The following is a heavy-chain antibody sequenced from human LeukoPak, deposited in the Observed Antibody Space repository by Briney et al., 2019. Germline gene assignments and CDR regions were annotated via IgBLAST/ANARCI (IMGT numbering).Heavy chain of an antibody. CDR3: ARAVSGRFDY. D-gene: IGHD6-19*01. V-gene: IGHV4-34*01. CDR1: GGSFSGYY. Sequence: SETLSLTRAVYGGSFSGYYWSWIRQPPGKGLEWIGEINHSGSTNYNPSLKSRVTISVDTSKNQFSLRLSSVTAADTAIYYCARAVSGRFDYWGQGTLVTVSS. J-gene: IGHJ4*02. CDR2: INHSGST.